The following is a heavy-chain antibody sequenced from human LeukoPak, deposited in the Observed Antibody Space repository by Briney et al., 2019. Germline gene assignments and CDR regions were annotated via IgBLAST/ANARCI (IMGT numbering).Heavy chain of an antibody. CDR2: INPNSGGT. J-gene: IGHJ4*02. D-gene: IGHD3-9*01. CDR3: ARGPVNYDILTGYYREPHFDY. CDR1: GYTFTGYY. V-gene: IGHV1-2*02. Sequence: ASVKVSCKASGYTFTGYYMHWVRQAPGQGLEWMGWINPNSGGTNYAQKFQGRVTMTRDTSISTAYMELSRLRSDETAVYYCARGPVNYDILTGYYREPHFDYWGQGTLVTVSS.